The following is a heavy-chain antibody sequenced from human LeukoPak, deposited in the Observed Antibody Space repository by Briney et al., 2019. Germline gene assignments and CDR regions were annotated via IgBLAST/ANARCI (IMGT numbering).Heavy chain of an antibody. Sequence: GRSLRLSCAASGFTFSSYAMHWVRQAPGKGLEWVAVISYDGSNKYYAEFVKGRFTISRDNSKNTLYLQMNSLRAEDTAVYYCARVFPQYYYHNSDYIGVDYWGQGTLVTVSS. J-gene: IGHJ4*02. D-gene: IGHD3-22*01. CDR3: ARVFPQYYYHNSDYIGVDY. V-gene: IGHV3-30-3*01. CDR1: GFTFSSYA. CDR2: ISYDGSNK.